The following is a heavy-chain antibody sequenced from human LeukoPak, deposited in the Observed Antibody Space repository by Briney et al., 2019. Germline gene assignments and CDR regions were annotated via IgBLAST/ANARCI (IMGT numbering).Heavy chain of an antibody. CDR1: GGSISSSNW. J-gene: IGHJ4*02. CDR2: IYHSGST. D-gene: IGHD2-15*01. CDR3: ARGLYCSGGSCYQNDY. Sequence: SETLSLTCAVSGGSISSSNWWSWVRQPPGKGLEWIGEIYHSGSTNYNPSLKSRVTISVDKSKNQSSLKLSSVTAADTAVYYCARGLYCSGGSCYQNDYWGQGTLVTVSS. V-gene: IGHV4-4*02.